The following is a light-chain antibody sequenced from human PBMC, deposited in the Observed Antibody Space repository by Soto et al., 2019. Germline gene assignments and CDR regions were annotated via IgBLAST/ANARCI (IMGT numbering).Light chain of an antibody. Sequence: QSVLTQPASVSGSPGQSITISYTGTSSDVGGYNYVSWYQQHPGKAPKLMIYEVSNRPSGVSNRFSGSKSGNTASLTISGLQAEDEADYYCSSYTSSSTRVFGGGTKVTVL. CDR2: EVS. V-gene: IGLV2-14*01. CDR3: SSYTSSSTRV. J-gene: IGLJ3*02. CDR1: SSDVGGYNY.